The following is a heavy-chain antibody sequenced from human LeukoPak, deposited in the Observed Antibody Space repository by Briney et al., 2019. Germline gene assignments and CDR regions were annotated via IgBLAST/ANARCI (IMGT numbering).Heavy chain of an antibody. J-gene: IGHJ4*02. D-gene: IGHD4-17*01. Sequence: GGSLRLSCAASGFTFDDYAMHWVRQAPGKGLEWVSGISWNSGSIGYADSVKGRFTISRDNAKNSLYLQMNSLRAEDTAVYYCARGQRSYGDYPTADYWGQGTLVTVSS. V-gene: IGHV3-9*01. CDR2: ISWNSGSI. CDR3: ARGQRSYGDYPTADY. CDR1: GFTFDDYA.